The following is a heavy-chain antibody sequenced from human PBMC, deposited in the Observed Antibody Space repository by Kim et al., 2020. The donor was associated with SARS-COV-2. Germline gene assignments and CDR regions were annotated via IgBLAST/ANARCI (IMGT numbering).Heavy chain of an antibody. J-gene: IGHJ6*03. CDR2: ISTPVDT. CDR1: GFTFSSYD. V-gene: IGHV3-13*01. CDR3: ANAPLPYGSGSIGDYYYY. D-gene: IGHD3-10*01. Sequence: GGSLRLSCAASGFTFSSYDMNWVRQAPGKGLELVSAISTPVDTYYPGSVQCRFTISSNNAHHSMNMQMHGLRARDTAESSWANAPLPYGSGSIGDYYYY.